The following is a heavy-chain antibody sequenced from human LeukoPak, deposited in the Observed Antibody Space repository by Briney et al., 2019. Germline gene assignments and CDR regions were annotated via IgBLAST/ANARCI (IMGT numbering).Heavy chain of an antibody. V-gene: IGHV3-53*04. Sequence: GGSLRLSCAASGFTVSRNYMCWVRQAPGKGLEWVSVIYSGGSTYYADSVKGRFTISRHNSKNTLYLQMNSLRAEDTAVYYCAGTSSYRSYSLFDYWGQGTLVTVSS. CDR2: IYSGGST. D-gene: IGHD6-6*01. J-gene: IGHJ4*02. CDR1: GFTVSRNY. CDR3: AGTSSYRSYSLFDY.